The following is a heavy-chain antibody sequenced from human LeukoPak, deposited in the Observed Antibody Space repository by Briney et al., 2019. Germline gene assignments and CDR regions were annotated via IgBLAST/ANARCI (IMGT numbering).Heavy chain of an antibody. CDR3: ARQSRHYYMDV. V-gene: IGHV4-59*08. CDR1: GGSISSYY. J-gene: IGHJ6*03. Sequence: SETLSLTCTVSGGSISSYYWSWIRQPPGKGLEWIGYIYYSGSTNYNPSLKSRVTISVDTSKNQFSLKLSSVTAADTAVYYCARQSRHYYMDVWGKGTTVTVSS. CDR2: IYYSGST.